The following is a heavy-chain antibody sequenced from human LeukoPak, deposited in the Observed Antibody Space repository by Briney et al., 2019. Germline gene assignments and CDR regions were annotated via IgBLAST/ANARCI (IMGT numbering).Heavy chain of an antibody. D-gene: IGHD6-13*01. J-gene: IGHJ4*02. CDR2: ISYDGSHE. V-gene: IGHV3-30-3*01. CDR3: ARDYRQQPVY. CDR1: GFTFSSYN. Sequence: GGSLRLSCAASGFTFSSYNMHWVRQAPGKGLEWVAVISYDGSHEYYSDSVKGRFTISRDTSENTVSLQMSSLRADDTAVYYCARDYRQQPVYWGQGTLVTVSS.